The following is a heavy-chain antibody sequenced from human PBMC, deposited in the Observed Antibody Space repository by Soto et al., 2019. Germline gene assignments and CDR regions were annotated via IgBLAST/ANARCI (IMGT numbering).Heavy chain of an antibody. CDR1: GFTFDTNG. CDR2: ISAAGGTT. V-gene: IGHV3-23*01. J-gene: IGHJ6*02. Sequence: GGSLRLSCAASGFTFDTNGMTWVRQAPGKGLEWVSAISAAGGTTYYADPVKGRFTISRDNSKNTLYLQMNSLRAEDTAVYYCAKVGPPYDFWSGWTHLIPTYYGMDVWGQGTTVTVSS. D-gene: IGHD3-3*01. CDR3: AKVGPPYDFWSGWTHLIPTYYGMDV.